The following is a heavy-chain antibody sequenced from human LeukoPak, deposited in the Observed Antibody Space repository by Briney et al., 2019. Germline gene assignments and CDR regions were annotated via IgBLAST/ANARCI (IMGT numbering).Heavy chain of an antibody. CDR3: ARGDGDAFDI. V-gene: IGHV1-69*04. CDR1: GGTLSSYA. Sequence: SVKVSCKASGGTLSSYAISWVRQAPGQGLEWMGRIIPILGIANYAQKFQGRVTITADKSTSTAYMELSSLRSDDTAVYYCARGDGDAFDIWGQGTMVTVSS. J-gene: IGHJ3*02. CDR2: IIPILGIA.